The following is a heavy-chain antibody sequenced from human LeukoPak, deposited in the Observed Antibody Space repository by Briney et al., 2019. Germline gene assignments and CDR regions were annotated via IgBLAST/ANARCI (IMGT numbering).Heavy chain of an antibody. CDR1: GFTFSSYS. CDR2: ISSSSSYI. V-gene: IGHV3-21*01. Sequence: GGSLRLSCAASGFTFSSYSMNWVRQAPGKGLEWVSSISSSSSYIYYTDSVRGRFTISRDNAKNSLYLQMNSLRAEDTAVYYCARDRTAMVQDYWGQGTLVTVSS. D-gene: IGHD5-18*01. J-gene: IGHJ4*02. CDR3: ARDRTAMVQDY.